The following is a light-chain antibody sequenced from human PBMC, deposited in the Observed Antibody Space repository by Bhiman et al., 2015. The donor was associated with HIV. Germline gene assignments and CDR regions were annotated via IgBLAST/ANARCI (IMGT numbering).Light chain of an antibody. V-gene: IGLV3-1*01. CDR2: QDN. Sequence: SYELTQPPSVSVSPGQTASITCSGDTLGNRYASWYQQKPGQSPVLVMYQDNKRPSGIPERFSGSNSGNTATLTVSGIQAMDEADYYCQAWDSSTVVFGGGTKLTVL. J-gene: IGLJ2*01. CDR1: TLGNRY. CDR3: QAWDSSTVV.